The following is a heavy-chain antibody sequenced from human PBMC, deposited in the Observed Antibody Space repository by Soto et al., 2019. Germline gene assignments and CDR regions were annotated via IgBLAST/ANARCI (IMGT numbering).Heavy chain of an antibody. CDR2: INPSGGST. D-gene: IGHD5-18*01. Sequence: ASVKVSCKASGYTFTSYYMHWVRQAPGQGLEWMGIINPSGGSTSYAQKFQGRVTMTRDTSTSTVYMELSSLRSEDTAVYYCARDIYSYGLFDYWGQGTLVTISS. CDR3: ARDIYSYGLFDY. V-gene: IGHV1-46*01. J-gene: IGHJ4*02. CDR1: GYTFTSYY.